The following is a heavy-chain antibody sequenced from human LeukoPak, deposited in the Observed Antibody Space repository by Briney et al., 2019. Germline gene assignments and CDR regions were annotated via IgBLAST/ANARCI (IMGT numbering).Heavy chain of an antibody. Sequence: GGSLRLSCSASGFTFSSYAMSWVRQAPGKGLEWVANIKQDGNEENYVDSVKGRFTISRDNAKNSLYLQMNSLRVEDTAVYYCARPMIRGIIINWGQGTLVTVSS. CDR1: GFTFSSYA. D-gene: IGHD3-10*01. CDR3: ARPMIRGIIIN. V-gene: IGHV3-7*01. CDR2: IKQDGNEE. J-gene: IGHJ4*02.